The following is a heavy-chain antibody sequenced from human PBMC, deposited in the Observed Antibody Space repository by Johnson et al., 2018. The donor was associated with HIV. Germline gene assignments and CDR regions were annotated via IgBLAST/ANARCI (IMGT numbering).Heavy chain of an antibody. CDR3: AREDGDSSSWAGAFDI. V-gene: IGHV3-30*03. D-gene: IGHD6-13*01. J-gene: IGHJ3*02. CDR2: ISYDGSNK. CDR1: GFTLSSYG. Sequence: VQLVESGGGLVQPGGSLRLSCAASGFTLSSYGMHWVRQAPGKGLEWVAVISYDGSNKYYADSVKGRFTISRDNSKNSLYLHMNSLRAEDTAVYYCAREDGDSSSWAGAFDIWGQGTMVTVSS.